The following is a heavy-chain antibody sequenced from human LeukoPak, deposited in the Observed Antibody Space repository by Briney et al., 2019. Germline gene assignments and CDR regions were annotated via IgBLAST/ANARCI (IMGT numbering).Heavy chain of an antibody. CDR3: ARDSSRRPQKYDIATSFSTEN. V-gene: IGHV1-2*02. CDR1: GYTFTDYY. Sequence: ASVKVSCKTSGYTFTDYYIHWVRQAPGQGLESMGWINPKIGGTNYAPRFQGRVSMTSDTSITTAYMQLRRVTSDDTAVYYCARDSSRRPQKYDIATSFSTENWGQGTLVAVSS. D-gene: IGHD3-9*01. CDR2: INPKIGGT. J-gene: IGHJ4*02.